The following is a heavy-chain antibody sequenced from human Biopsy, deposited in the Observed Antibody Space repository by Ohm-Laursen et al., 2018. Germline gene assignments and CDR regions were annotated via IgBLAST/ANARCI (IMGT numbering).Heavy chain of an antibody. CDR3: ATTRSFDN. D-gene: IGHD5-24*01. CDR2: ISSSGRTM. Sequence: GSLRLSCSASGFSFSDYYMIWIRQAPGKGLEWVSYISSSGRTMYYADSVKGRFTTSRDNANKSLYLQMNSPRAEDTAVYYCATTRSFDNWGQGTLVTVSS. J-gene: IGHJ4*02. CDR1: GFSFSDYY. V-gene: IGHV3-11*01.